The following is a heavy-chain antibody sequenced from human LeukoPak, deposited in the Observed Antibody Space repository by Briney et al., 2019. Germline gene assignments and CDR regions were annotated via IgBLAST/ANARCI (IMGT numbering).Heavy chain of an antibody. CDR3: ARARFGELTRFDY. CDR2: INPRGTAT. J-gene: IGHJ4*02. V-gene: IGHV1-46*01. D-gene: IGHD3-10*01. Sequence: ASVKVSCKASGYSFTSHYMHWVRQAPGQGLEWMGLINPRGTATRYAESFQGRLTLTRDLSTSTDYMELSSLRSDDTAVYFCARARFGELTRFDYWGQGTLVTVSS. CDR1: GYSFTSHY.